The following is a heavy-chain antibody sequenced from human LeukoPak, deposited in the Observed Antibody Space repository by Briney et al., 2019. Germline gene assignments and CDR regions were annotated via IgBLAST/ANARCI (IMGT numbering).Heavy chain of an antibody. J-gene: IGHJ4*02. Sequence: SETLSLTCSVSGASIDAYYWSWIRQPAGKGLEWVGHIHTSGSTNYNPSLKSRVTISVDKSKNQFSLKLSSVTAADTAVYYCARYGDYGLIDYWGQGTLVTVSS. CDR1: GASIDAYY. CDR2: IHTSGST. CDR3: ARYGDYGLIDY. V-gene: IGHV4-4*07. D-gene: IGHD4-17*01.